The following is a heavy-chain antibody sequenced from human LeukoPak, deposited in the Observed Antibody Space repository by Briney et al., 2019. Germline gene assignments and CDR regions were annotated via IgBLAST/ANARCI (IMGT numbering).Heavy chain of an antibody. Sequence: ASVKVSCKVSGYTLTELSMHWVRQAPGKGLEWMGGFDPEDGETIYAQKFQGRVTMTEDTSTDTAYMELSSLRSEDTAVYYCATVVPRGLLRLRLNWFDPWGQGTLVTVSS. CDR1: GYTLTELS. D-gene: IGHD5-12*01. J-gene: IGHJ5*02. CDR3: ATVVPRGLLRLRLNWFDP. V-gene: IGHV1-24*01. CDR2: FDPEDGET.